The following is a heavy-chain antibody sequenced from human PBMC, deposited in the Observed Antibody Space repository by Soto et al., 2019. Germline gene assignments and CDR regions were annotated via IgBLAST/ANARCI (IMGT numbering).Heavy chain of an antibody. V-gene: IGHV4-31*03. D-gene: IGHD3-3*01. CDR3: ARGLTEWSNDY. CDR1: GDSINSGAYY. CDR2: ICTDGGT. J-gene: IGHJ4*03. Sequence: SETLSLTCTVSGDSINSGAYYWTWIRQHPGEGLEWIGCICTDGGTDYSPSLKNRVTISMDTSKSHFSLRLTPVTAADTATYFCARGLTEWSNDYWGHGTLVTVSS.